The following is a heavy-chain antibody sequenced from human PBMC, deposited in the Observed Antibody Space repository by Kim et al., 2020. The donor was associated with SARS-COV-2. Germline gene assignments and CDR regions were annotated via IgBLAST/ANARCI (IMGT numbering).Heavy chain of an antibody. D-gene: IGHD3-22*01. V-gene: IGHV4-34*01. CDR1: GGSFSGYS. CDR2: INHGGGT. Sequence: SETLSLTCAVYGGSFSGYSWTWIRQPPGKGLEWVGEINHGGGTNYNPSLMSRGTISVDMSKNQFSLKLTSVTAADTAVYYCARYYFDTRSFRGLDVWGQGTTVTVSS. J-gene: IGHJ6*02. CDR3: ARYYFDTRSFRGLDV.